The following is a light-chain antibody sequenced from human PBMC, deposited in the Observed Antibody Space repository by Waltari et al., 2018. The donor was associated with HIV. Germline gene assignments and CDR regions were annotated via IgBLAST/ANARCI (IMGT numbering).Light chain of an antibody. J-gene: IGKJ2*01. CDR2: LGS. CDR1: QSLLHLNGYNY. V-gene: IGKV2-28*01. CDR3: MQGLQVPYT. Sequence: DIVMTQSPLSLPVSPGETASISCSSSQSLLHLNGYNYLDWYMQKPGQSPQLLIYLGSNRASGVPDRFSGSGSGRDFTLKISRVEAEDVGVYYCMQGLQVPYTFGQGTRLEIK.